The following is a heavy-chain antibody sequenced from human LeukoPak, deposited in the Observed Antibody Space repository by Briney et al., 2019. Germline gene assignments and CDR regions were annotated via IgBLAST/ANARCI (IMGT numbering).Heavy chain of an antibody. Sequence: GGSLRLSCAASGFTFSSYAMSWVRQAPEKGLEWVSGISDGGSSTYDADSVKGRFTIFRDNSKNTLYLQMNSLRAEDTAVYYCAKDAMTTVTRGAFDIWGQGTMVTVSS. CDR2: ISDGGSST. CDR1: GFTFSSYA. CDR3: AKDAMTTVTRGAFDI. D-gene: IGHD4-17*01. J-gene: IGHJ3*02. V-gene: IGHV3-23*01.